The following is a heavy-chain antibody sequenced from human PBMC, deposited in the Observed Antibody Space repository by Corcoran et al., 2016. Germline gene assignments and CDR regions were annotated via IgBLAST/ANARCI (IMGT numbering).Heavy chain of an antibody. V-gene: IGHV3-30*18. J-gene: IGHJ4*02. D-gene: IGHD3-16*02. Sequence: QVQLVEAGGGVVQPGRSLRLSCAASGFTFKTHGMHWVRQAPGKGLEWVAVISYDGSDKYYEDSVKGRFTIFRDNSKNTLYLHMDSRRVEGKAVYYCAKDYSVWGSYRLYYFDYWGQGTLVTVSS. CDR3: AKDYSVWGSYRLYYFDY. CDR2: ISYDGSDK. CDR1: GFTFKTHG.